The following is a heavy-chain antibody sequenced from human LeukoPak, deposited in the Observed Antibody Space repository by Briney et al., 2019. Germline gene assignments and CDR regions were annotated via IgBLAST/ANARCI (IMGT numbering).Heavy chain of an antibody. J-gene: IGHJ4*02. CDR3: ARGSTNLRDFDY. CDR2: ISSSGTTI. D-gene: IGHD1-26*01. Sequence: GGSLRLSCAASGFTFSSYEMDWVRQAPGKGLEWVSFISSSGTTIYYADSVKGRFTISRDNAKNSLYLQMNSLRAEGTAVYYCARGSTNLRDFDYWGQGTLVTVSS. CDR1: GFTFSSYE. V-gene: IGHV3-48*03.